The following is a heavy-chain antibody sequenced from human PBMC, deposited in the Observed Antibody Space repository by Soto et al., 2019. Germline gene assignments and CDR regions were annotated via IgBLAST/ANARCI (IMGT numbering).Heavy chain of an antibody. V-gene: IGHV1-2*04. D-gene: IGHD1-26*01. CDR3: ARGVGATTGNFDY. CDR1: GYTFTTYS. CDR2: INPNSGGT. Sequence: GASVKVSCKASGYTFTTYSMHWVRQAPGQGLEWMGWINPNSGGTNYAQKFQGWVTLTRDTSISTFYMELSRLRSDDTAVYYCARGVGATTGNFDYWGQGTLVTVCS. J-gene: IGHJ4*02.